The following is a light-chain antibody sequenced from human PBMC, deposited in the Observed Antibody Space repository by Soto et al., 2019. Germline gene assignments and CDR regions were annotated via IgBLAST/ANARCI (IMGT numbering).Light chain of an antibody. CDR2: KAS. CDR3: QQYNSYFT. CDR1: QSISSW. Sequence: DIQMTQSPSTLSASVGDRVTITCRASQSISSWLAWYQQKPGKAPKLLIYKASNLESGVASRFSGSGSGTEFTLTISSLQPDDFATYYYQQYNSYFTLGGGTKVEIK. J-gene: IGKJ4*01. V-gene: IGKV1-5*03.